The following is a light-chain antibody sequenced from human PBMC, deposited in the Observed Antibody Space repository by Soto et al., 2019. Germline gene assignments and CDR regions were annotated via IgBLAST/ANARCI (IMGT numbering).Light chain of an antibody. J-gene: IGKJ1*01. CDR1: QSVDNY. Sequence: EIVMTQSPATLSVSPGDRATLSCRASQSVDNYLAWYQQKPGQAPRLLIGASTRATGIPDRFSDSGSGTDFTLTISRLEPEDFAVYYCQQFAASPRTFGQGTKVDIK. CDR2: GAS. CDR3: QQFAASPRT. V-gene: IGKV3D-15*01.